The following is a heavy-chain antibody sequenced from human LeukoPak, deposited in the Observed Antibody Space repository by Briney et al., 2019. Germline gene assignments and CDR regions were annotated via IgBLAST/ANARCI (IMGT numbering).Heavy chain of an antibody. Sequence: GGSLRLSCAASGFTVNGNYMSWVRQAPGKGLEWISVIYGGGSTFYADSVKGRFTISRDNAKNSLYLQMNSLRAEDTAVYYCARPPRAYCSSTSCYYGYWGQGTLVTVSS. CDR2: IYGGGST. CDR3: ARPPRAYCSSTSCYYGY. CDR1: GFTVNGNY. V-gene: IGHV3-53*01. D-gene: IGHD2-2*01. J-gene: IGHJ4*02.